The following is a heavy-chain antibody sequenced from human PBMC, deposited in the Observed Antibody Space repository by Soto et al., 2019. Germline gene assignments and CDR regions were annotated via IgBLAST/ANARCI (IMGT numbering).Heavy chain of an antibody. Sequence: QVQLQESGPGLVKPSETLTLTCTVSGGSISDYYWSWIRQPAGKGLEWIGYIYYSGSTNFNPSLKGRVTIAVDTSKNQFALKLASVPSADTAVYYCAIGAPLSSGWYEPSDFWGQGTLVTVSS. J-gene: IGHJ4*02. V-gene: IGHV4-59*01. CDR3: AIGAPLSSGWYEPSDF. D-gene: IGHD6-19*01. CDR2: IYYSGST. CDR1: GGSISDYY.